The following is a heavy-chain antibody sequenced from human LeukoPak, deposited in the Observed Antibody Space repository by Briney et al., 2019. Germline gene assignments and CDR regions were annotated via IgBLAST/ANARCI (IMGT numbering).Heavy chain of an antibody. CDR1: GGSISSSSYY. CDR3: ARGVLVHDPQSRFDY. V-gene: IGHV4-39*07. CDR2: IYYSGST. Sequence: PSETLSLTCTVSGGSISSSSYYWGWIRQPPGKGLEWIGSIYYSGSTYYNPSLKSRVTISVDTSKNQFSLKLSSVTAADTAVYYCARGVLVHDPQSRFDYWGQGTLVTVSS. J-gene: IGHJ4*02. D-gene: IGHD6-6*01.